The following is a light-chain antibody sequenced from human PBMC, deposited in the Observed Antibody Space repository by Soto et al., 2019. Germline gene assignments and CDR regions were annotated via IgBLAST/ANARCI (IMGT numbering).Light chain of an antibody. J-gene: IGLJ2*01. CDR3: SSYAGNNNLI. Sequence: QSVLPQTPSASGSPGQSVTISCTGISSDVGGYNYVSWYQQHPGKAPKLMIYEVSKRPSGVPDRFSGSKSGNTASLTVSGLQAEDEADYYCSSYAGNNNLIFGGGTKVTVL. V-gene: IGLV2-8*01. CDR1: SSDVGGYNY. CDR2: EVS.